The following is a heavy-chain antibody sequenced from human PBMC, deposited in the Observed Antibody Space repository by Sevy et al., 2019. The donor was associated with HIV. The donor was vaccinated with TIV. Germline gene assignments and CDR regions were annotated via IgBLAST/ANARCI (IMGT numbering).Heavy chain of an antibody. V-gene: IGHV3-9*01. CDR1: GFTFGDYA. Sequence: GGSLRLSCAGSGFTFGDYAMHWVRQVPGKGLEWVSGISWNGGALDHTDSVRGRFTISRDNAKSSLYLQMNRLRLEDTALYYCARAKGYCVVERCYGGSVSAFDFWGQGTMVTVSS. CDR2: ISWNGGAL. D-gene: IGHD2-15*01. J-gene: IGHJ3*01. CDR3: ARAKGYCVVERCYGGSVSAFDF.